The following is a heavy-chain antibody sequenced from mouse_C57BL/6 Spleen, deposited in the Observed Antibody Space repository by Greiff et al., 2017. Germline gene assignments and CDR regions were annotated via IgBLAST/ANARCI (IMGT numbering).Heavy chain of an antibody. CDR1: GYTFTSYW. D-gene: IGHD2-4*01. CDR3: ARDDYDGLFDY. Sequence: QVQLQQPGAELVRPGSSVKLSCKASGYTFTSYWMHWVKQRPIQGLEWIGNIDPSDSDTHYNQKFQDKATLTVDKSSSTAYMQLSSLTSEDSAVYYCARDDYDGLFDYWGQGTTLTVSS. V-gene: IGHV1-52*01. J-gene: IGHJ2*01. CDR2: IDPSDSDT.